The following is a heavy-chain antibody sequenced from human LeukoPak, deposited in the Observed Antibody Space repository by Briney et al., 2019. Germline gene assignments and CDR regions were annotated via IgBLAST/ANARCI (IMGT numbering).Heavy chain of an antibody. Sequence: GGPLRLSCAASGFTFSTYALSWFRQAPGKGLKWVSTISGRGVTTYYADSVKGRFTISRDNSKNTLYLQMNSLRAEDTALYYCAGSSSWYFFDYWGQGTLVTVSS. J-gene: IGHJ4*02. V-gene: IGHV3-23*01. D-gene: IGHD6-13*01. CDR2: ISGRGVTT. CDR1: GFTFSTYA. CDR3: AGSSSWYFFDY.